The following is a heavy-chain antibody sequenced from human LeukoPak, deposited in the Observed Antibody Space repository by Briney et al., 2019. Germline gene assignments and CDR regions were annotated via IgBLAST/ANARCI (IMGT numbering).Heavy chain of an antibody. CDR2: ISSSSSYI. J-gene: IGHJ4*02. CDR3: ARGYYGDYYFDL. Sequence: GGSLRLSCAASGFSFSTYSMNWVRQAPGKGLERVSSISSSSSYIYYADSVKGRFTVSRDNAKNSLHLQMNSLRAEDTAVYYCARGYYGDYYFDLWGQGTLVIVSS. V-gene: IGHV3-21*01. D-gene: IGHD4-17*01. CDR1: GFSFSTYS.